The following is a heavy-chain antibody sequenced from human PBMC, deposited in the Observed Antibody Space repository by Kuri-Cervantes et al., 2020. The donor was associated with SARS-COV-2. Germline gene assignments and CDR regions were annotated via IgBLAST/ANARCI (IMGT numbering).Heavy chain of an antibody. CDR2: IYYSGST. CDR1: GGSISSSSYY. Sequence: SETLSLTCTVSGGSISSSSYYWGWIRQPPGKGLEWIGSIYYSGSTYYNPSLKSRVTISVDTSKNQFSLKLSSVTAADTAVYYCARVWYYYMDVWGKGTTVTVSS. D-gene: IGHD3-10*01. CDR3: ARVWYYYMDV. V-gene: IGHV4-39*07. J-gene: IGHJ6*03.